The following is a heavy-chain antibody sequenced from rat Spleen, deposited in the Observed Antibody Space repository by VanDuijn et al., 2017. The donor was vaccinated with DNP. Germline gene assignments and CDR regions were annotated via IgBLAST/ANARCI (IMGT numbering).Heavy chain of an antibody. V-gene: IGHV2S12*01. D-gene: IGHD1-2*01. CDR1: GFSLTNYH. CDR3: TGGGSSIYPFTY. Sequence: QVQLKESGPGLVQPSQTLSLTCTVSGFSLTNYHVDWVRQPPGKGLEWIAAISTAGNTFYNSALKSRLSFSSDPSKSQVFLHMNSLQTEDTAIYFCTGGGSSIYPFTYWGQGTLVTVSS. CDR2: ISTAGNT. J-gene: IGHJ3*01.